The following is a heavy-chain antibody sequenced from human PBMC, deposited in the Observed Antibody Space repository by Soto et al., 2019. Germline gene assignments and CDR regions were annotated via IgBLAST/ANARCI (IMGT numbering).Heavy chain of an antibody. CDR1: GFTVSSNY. J-gene: IGHJ6*02. V-gene: IGHV3-53*01. CDR2: IYSGGST. CDR3: AGDNECGNSSPVHYGMDV. Sequence: PWGSLRLSCAASGFTVSSNYMSWVRQAPGKGLEWVSVIYSGGSTYYADSVKGRFTISRDNFKNTLYLQMNSLRAEDTAVYCCAGDNECGNSSPVHYGMDVWCQGNTVPVPS. D-gene: IGHD6-13*01.